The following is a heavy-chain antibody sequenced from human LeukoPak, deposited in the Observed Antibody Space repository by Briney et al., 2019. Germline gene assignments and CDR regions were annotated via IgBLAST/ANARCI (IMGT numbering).Heavy chain of an antibody. CDR2: IYYSGST. CDR1: GGSISSGDYY. CDR3: AREEGTVTTMVDY. V-gene: IGHV4-30-4*08. D-gene: IGHD4-11*01. J-gene: IGHJ4*02. Sequence: SETLSLTCTVSGGSISSGDYYWSWIRQPPGKGLEWIGYIYYSGSTYYNPSLKSRVTISVDTSKNQFSLKLSSVTAADTAVYYCAREEGTVTTMVDYWGQGTLVTVSS.